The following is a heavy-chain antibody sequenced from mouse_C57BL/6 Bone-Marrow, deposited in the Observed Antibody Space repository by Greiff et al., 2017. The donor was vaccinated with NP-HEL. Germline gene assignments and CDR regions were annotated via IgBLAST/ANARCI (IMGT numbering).Heavy chain of an antibody. D-gene: IGHD2-10*02. CDR1: GFSLTSYG. V-gene: IGHV2-2*01. CDR3: AGVCH. CDR2: IWSGGST. Sequence: VQLQQSGPGLVQPSQSLSITCTVSGFSLTSYGVHWVRQSPGQGLEWLGVIWSGGSTDYNAAFISRLSISKDNSKSQIFFKMNSLQADDTAIYYCAGVCHWGQGTLVTVSA. J-gene: IGHJ3*01.